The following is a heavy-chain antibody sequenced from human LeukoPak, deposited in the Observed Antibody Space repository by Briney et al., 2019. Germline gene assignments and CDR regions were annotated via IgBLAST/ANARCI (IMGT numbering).Heavy chain of an antibody. J-gene: IGHJ4*02. CDR3: ARDLDYSNPYDY. D-gene: IGHD4-11*01. CDR1: GGSIISYY. CDR2: IYYSGST. Sequence: SETLSLTCTVSGGSIISYYWCWIRQPPGKGLEWIGYIYYSGSTNYNPSLKSRVTILVDTSKNQFSLKLSSVTAADTAVYYCARDLDYSNPYDYWSQGTLVTVSS. V-gene: IGHV4-59*01.